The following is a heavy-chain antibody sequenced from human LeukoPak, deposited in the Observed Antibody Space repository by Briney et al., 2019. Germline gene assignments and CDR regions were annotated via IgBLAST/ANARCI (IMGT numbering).Heavy chain of an antibody. V-gene: IGHV3-23*01. CDR1: GFTFNSYA. CDR3: AKPRQQLVRYGLDA. J-gene: IGHJ6*02. D-gene: IGHD6-6*01. Sequence: GGSLRLSCAASGFTFNSYAMTWVRQAPGKGLEWVSAISASGGSTYYADSVKGRFTISRDNSKSTLYLQMNSLRSEDTAVYYCAKPRQQLVRYGLDAWGQGTTVIVSS. CDR2: ISASGGST.